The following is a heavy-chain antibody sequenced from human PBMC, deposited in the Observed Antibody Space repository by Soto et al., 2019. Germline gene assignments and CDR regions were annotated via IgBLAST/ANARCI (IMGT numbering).Heavy chain of an antibody. CDR1: GYTFNKYD. V-gene: IGHV1-18*04. D-gene: IGHD3-3*01. CDR2: ISPNSGRP. CDR3: VRQYYDFWTDYPDFDY. J-gene: IGHJ4*02. Sequence: ASVKVSCKASGYTFNKYDITWVRQAPGQGLEWLGLISPNSGRPSYAQKFEGRVTMTTDTSTTTAYLELRSLRSDDTAVYYCVRQYYDFWTDYPDFDYWGQGTLVTVSS.